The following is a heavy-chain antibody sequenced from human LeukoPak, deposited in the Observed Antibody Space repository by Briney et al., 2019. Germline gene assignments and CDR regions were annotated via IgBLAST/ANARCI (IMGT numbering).Heavy chain of an antibody. CDR2: IYYSGST. Sequence: SQTLSLTCTVSGGSISSGGYQWSWIRRHPGKGLEWMGYIYYSGSTYYNPSLKSRVTISVDTSKNQFSLKLSSVTAADTAVYYCARSFLEWLLSFDPWGQGTLVTVSS. D-gene: IGHD3-3*02. CDR1: GGSISSGGYQ. J-gene: IGHJ5*02. CDR3: ARSFLEWLLSFDP. V-gene: IGHV4-31*03.